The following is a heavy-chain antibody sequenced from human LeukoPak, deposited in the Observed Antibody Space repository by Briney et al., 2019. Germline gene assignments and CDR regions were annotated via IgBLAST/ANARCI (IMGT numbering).Heavy chain of an antibody. D-gene: IGHD3-10*01. CDR2: FDPEDGET. J-gene: IGHJ6*02. CDR3: ATDLSYGSGSYYNKGGYYYYYYGMDV. V-gene: IGHV1-24*01. Sequence: ASAKLSCQVSGYTLTELSMHWVRQAPGKGLEWMGGFDPEDGETLYAQKFQGRVTMTEDTSTGTAYMELSSLRSEDTAVYYCATDLSYGSGSYYNKGGYYYYYYGMDVWGQGTTVTVSS. CDR1: GYTLTELS.